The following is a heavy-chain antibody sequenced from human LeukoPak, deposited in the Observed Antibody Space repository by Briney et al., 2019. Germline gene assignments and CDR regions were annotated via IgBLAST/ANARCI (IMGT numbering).Heavy chain of an antibody. Sequence: PSETLSLTCSVSGGSITSSSYYWGWIRQPPGKGLEWIGSIYYSGSTYYNPSLKSRLTISVDRTKNQFSLKLSSVTAADTAVYYCRITFGGVIVDQIDYWGQGTLVTVSS. V-gene: IGHV4-39*01. CDR2: IYYSGST. CDR3: RITFGGVIVDQIDY. D-gene: IGHD3-16*02. J-gene: IGHJ4*02. CDR1: GGSITSSSYY.